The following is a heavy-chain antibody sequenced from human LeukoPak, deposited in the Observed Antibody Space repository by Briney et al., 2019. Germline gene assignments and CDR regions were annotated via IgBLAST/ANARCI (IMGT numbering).Heavy chain of an antibody. J-gene: IGHJ4*02. V-gene: IGHV4-39*01. CDR3: ARRRVTGDGDY. Sequence: SETLSLTCTVSGGSISSSSYYWGWIRQPPGKGLEWIGSIYYSGSTYYNPSLKSRVTISVDTSKNQFSLKLSSVTAADTAVYYCARRRVTGDGDYWGQGTLVTVSS. CDR1: GGSISSSSYY. CDR2: IYYSGST. D-gene: IGHD2-8*02.